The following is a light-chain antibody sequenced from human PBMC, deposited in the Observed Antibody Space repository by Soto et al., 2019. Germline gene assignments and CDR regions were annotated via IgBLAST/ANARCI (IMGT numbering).Light chain of an antibody. CDR2: HAS. CDR3: KHYNSYPWT. CDR1: QTTNNW. J-gene: IGKJ1*01. Sequence: DIQMTQSPSTLSASIGDRVTIPCRASQTTNNWLAWYQQKPGKAPNLLIYHASHWATGVPSRFSGSAFGTEFTLTISSLQPDDVATYYCKHYNSYPWTFGQGTKVEIK. V-gene: IGKV1-5*01.